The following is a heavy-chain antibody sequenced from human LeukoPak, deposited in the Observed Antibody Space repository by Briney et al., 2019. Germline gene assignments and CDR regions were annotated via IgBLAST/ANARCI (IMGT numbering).Heavy chain of an antibody. D-gene: IGHD6-6*01. CDR2: IYHSGST. CDR1: GGSISTYY. V-gene: IGHV4-59*01. Sequence: SETLSLTRTVSGGSISTYYWNWIRQPPGKGLEWIGYIYHSGSTNYNPSLQSRVTISVDTSKNQFSLNLNSVTAADTAVYYCARGGAARLHFQNWGQGTLVTVSS. J-gene: IGHJ1*01. CDR3: ARGGAARLHFQN.